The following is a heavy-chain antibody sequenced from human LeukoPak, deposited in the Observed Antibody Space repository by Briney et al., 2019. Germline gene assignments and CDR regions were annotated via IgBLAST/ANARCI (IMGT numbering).Heavy chain of an antibody. V-gene: IGHV5-51*01. CDR1: GYSFTNYW. CDR2: IYPGDSDT. CDR3: ARSWMAGYGTVLDY. D-gene: IGHD5-18*01. Sequence: GESLNISCRGSGYSFTNYWIGWVRQMPGKGLEWMGIIYPGDSDTRYSPSFQGQVTISADKSISTAYLQWSSLKSSDTAMYYCARSWMAGYGTVLDYWGQGTLVTVSS. J-gene: IGHJ4*02.